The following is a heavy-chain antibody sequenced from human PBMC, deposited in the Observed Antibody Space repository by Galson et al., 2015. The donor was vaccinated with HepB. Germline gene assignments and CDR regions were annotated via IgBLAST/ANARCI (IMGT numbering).Heavy chain of an antibody. CDR2: IWYDGSNK. V-gene: IGHV3-33*06. CDR1: GFTFSSYG. CDR3: AKGSSGYYFVPIDY. Sequence: SLRLSCAASGFTFSSYGMHWVRQAPGKGPEWVAVIWYDGSNKYYADSVKGRFTISRDNSKNTLYLQMNSLRAEDTAVYYCAKGSSGYYFVPIDYWGQGTLVTVSS. J-gene: IGHJ4*02. D-gene: IGHD3-22*01.